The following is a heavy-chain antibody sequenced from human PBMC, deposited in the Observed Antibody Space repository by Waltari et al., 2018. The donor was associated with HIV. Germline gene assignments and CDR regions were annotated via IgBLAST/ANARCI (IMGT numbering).Heavy chain of an antibody. V-gene: IGHV1-69*01. CDR3: ATGDGRNFGVVREYYHYGMDV. J-gene: IGHJ6*02. CDR2: VIPIFGSP. CDR1: GGSFSNYA. D-gene: IGHD3-3*01. Sequence: QVQIVQSGAEVKKPGSSVKVSCEASGGSFSNYAVSWVRQGPGQGLEWLGGVIPIFGSPDYSQKFHGRLTIVADESINTAYMELSSLTSEDTAVYYCATGDGRNFGVVREYYHYGMDVRGQGTTVTVSS.